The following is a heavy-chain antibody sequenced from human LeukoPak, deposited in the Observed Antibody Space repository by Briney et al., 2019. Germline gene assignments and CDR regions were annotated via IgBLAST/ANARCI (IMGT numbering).Heavy chain of an antibody. Sequence: GGSLRLSCAASGFTFDDYTMHWVREAPGKGLEWVSGISWNSGSIGYADSVKDRFTISRDNAKNSVYLQMNSLRAEDTALYYCAKDGRNNFDYWGQGTLVTVSS. V-gene: IGHV3-9*01. CDR3: AKDGRNNFDY. CDR1: GFTFDDYT. J-gene: IGHJ4*02. CDR2: ISWNSGSI.